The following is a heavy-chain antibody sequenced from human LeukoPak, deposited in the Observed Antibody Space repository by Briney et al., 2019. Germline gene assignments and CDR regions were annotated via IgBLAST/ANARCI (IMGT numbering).Heavy chain of an antibody. Sequence: GGSLRLSCAASGFTFSSSAMSWVRQAPGKGLEWVSAISNNGGYTYYADSVQGRFTISRDNSKNTLYLQMNSLRAEDTAVYYCARDLSNFDAFDIWGQGTMVTVSS. CDR1: GFTFSSSA. J-gene: IGHJ3*02. D-gene: IGHD4-11*01. CDR3: ARDLSNFDAFDI. V-gene: IGHV3-23*01. CDR2: ISNNGGYT.